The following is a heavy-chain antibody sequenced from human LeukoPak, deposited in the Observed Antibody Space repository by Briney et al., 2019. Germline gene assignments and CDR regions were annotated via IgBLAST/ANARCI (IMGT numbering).Heavy chain of an antibody. CDR1: GYSISHGYY. D-gene: IGHD6-13*01. CDR3: ASSHLYSSSWYLSGRFDF. Sequence: PSETLSLTCSVSGYSISHGYYWGWIRQPPGKGLEWIGSMYHTGTTYYNPSLKSRVTISIDTSKNLFSLNLSSVTAADTAVYYCASSHLYSSSWYLSGRFDFWGQGTLVTVSS. V-gene: IGHV4-38-2*02. J-gene: IGHJ4*02. CDR2: MYHTGTT.